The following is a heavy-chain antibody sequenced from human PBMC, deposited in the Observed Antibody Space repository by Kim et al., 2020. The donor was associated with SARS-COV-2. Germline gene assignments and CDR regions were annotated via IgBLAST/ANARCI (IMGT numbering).Heavy chain of an antibody. CDR2: INHSGST. Sequence: SETLSLTCAVYGGSFSGYYWSWIRQPPGKGLEWIGEINHSGSTNYNPSLKSRVTISVDTSKNQFSLKLTSVTAADTDVSYCARGLFNTCWCGPNCCDL. D-gene: IGHD2-8*02. J-gene: IGHJ2*01. CDR3: ARGLFNTCWCGPNCCDL. CDR1: GGSFSGYY. V-gene: IGHV4-34*01.